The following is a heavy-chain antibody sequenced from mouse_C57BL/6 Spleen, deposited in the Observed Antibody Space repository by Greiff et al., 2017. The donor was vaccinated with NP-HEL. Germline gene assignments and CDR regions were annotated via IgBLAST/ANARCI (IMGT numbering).Heavy chain of an antibody. D-gene: IGHD1-1*01. CDR3: NRYYGSSYEDAMDY. CDR2: IDPENGDT. V-gene: IGHV14-4*01. Sequence: VQLQQSGAELVRPGASVKLSCTASGFNIKDDYMHWVKQRPEQGLEWIGWIDPENGDTEYASKFQGKATITADTSSNTAYLQLSSLTSEDTAVYYCNRYYGSSYEDAMDYWGQGTSVTVSS. CDR1: GFNIKDDY. J-gene: IGHJ4*01.